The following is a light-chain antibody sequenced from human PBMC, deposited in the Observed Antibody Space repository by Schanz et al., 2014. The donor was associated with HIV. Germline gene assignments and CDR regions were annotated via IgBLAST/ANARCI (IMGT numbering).Light chain of an antibody. CDR2: DVS. Sequence: QSALTQPASVSGSPGQSITIPCTGTSSDVGGYNYVAWYQQHPGKAPKLMIYDVSDRPSGVSNRFSGSKSGNMASLTVSGLQAEDEADYYCSSYSSESSPYVFGTGTKLTVL. CDR3: SSYSSESSPYV. CDR1: SSDVGGYNY. J-gene: IGLJ1*01. V-gene: IGLV2-14*03.